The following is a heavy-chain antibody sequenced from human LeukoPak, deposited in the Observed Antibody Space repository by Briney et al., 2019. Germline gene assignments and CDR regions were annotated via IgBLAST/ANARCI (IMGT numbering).Heavy chain of an antibody. J-gene: IGHJ4*02. V-gene: IGHV3-7*01. CDR2: ISPDGSDK. CDR3: ARDSAGNDY. Sequence: PGGSLRLSCVASGFTFSTYWMNWVRQAPGKGLERVGTISPDGSDKYYVDSVKGRFTISRDNAKDSLYLQMNSLRAEDTAMYYCARDSAGNDYWGQGTLVTVSS. D-gene: IGHD6-13*01. CDR1: GFTFSTYW.